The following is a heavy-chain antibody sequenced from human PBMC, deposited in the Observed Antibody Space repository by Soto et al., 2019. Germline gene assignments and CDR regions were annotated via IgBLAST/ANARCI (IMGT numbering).Heavy chain of an antibody. CDR3: ALDPPDFNSCIHS. D-gene: IGHD2-15*01. CDR1: GDSVSNNGAT. Sequence: PSQTLSLTCAICGDSVSNNGATWNWIRQSPSRGLEWLGRAYYRSRWHYDYAASVRSRITINPDTSKNQFSLQLSSVTPEDTAVYYCALDPPDFNSCIHSWCQGSLVTGS. V-gene: IGHV6-1*01. J-gene: IGHJ4*02. CDR2: AYYRSRWHY.